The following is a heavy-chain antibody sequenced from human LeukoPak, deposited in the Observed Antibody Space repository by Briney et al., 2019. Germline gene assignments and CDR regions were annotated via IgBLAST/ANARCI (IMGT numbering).Heavy chain of an antibody. J-gene: IGHJ4*02. CDR3: ARDSRGWLYYFDY. CDR2: VYHSGTT. V-gene: IGHV4-59*11. Sequence: SETLSLTCTISGGSISTHYWSWIRQPPGKGLEWIGYVYHSGTTNYNPSLTSRLTISVDTSKNQFSMRLSSSTAADTAAHYCARDSRGWLYYFDYWAREPWSPSPQ. CDR1: GGSISTHY. D-gene: IGHD6-19*01.